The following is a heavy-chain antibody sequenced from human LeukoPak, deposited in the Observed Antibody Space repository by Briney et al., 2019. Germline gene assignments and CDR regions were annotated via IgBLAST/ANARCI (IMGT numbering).Heavy chain of an antibody. J-gene: IGHJ4*02. Sequence: GESLKISCKGSGYSFTSYWIGWGRQMPGKGLEWRGSIYPGDSDTRHSPSFQGQVTISAAKSISTAYLQWSSPKASDTAMYYCARHGGLQLGMGFDYWGQGTLVTVSS. CDR2: IYPGDSDT. V-gene: IGHV5-51*01. CDR3: ARHGGLQLGMGFDY. D-gene: IGHD6-6*01. CDR1: GYSFTSYW.